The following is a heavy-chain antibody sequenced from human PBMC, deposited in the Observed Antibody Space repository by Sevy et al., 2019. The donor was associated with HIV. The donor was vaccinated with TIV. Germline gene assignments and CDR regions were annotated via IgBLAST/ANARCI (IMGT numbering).Heavy chain of an antibody. CDR2: LNQDGSEK. J-gene: IGHJ3*01. CDR1: GFTFSAYW. V-gene: IGHV3-7*01. CDR3: AIDAWRSVVN. D-gene: IGHD1-1*01. Sequence: GGSLRLSCAASGFTFSAYWMAWVRQAPGKGLEWVANLNQDGSEKYPVDSVKGRFTISRDNAKNSLYLQMNSVRVEDTSIYYCAIDAWRSVVNWGRGTMVTVSS.